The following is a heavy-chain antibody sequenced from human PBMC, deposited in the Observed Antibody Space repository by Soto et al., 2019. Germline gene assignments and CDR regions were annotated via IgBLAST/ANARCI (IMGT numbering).Heavy chain of an antibody. D-gene: IGHD3-10*01. CDR1: SGSISSPNW. Sequence: QVQLQESGPGLVKPSGTLSLTCAVSSGSISSPNWWSWVRQPPGKGMEWIGEIYHSGSTRYNPSLQSRVTISVDTSKNQFSLRLTSVAAADPSVYYCGRQAPYGSVRIYDYWGQGSLVTVSS. CDR3: GRQAPYGSVRIYDY. J-gene: IGHJ4*02. V-gene: IGHV4-4*02. CDR2: IYHSGST.